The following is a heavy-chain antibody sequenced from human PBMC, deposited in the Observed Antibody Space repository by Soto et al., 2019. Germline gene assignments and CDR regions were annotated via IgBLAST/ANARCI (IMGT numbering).Heavy chain of an antibody. Sequence: SDTLSLTCTDLGGSISSYYWSWIRQSAGQGLEWIGRIYPGGSTNYNPSLKSRVTMSADTSKNQFSLRLTSVTAADTAVYYCARANVGPPGGGSWIMPFDFWGQGTLVTVSS. D-gene: IGHD2-15*01. J-gene: IGHJ4*02. CDR3: ARANVGPPGGGSWIMPFDF. CDR1: GGSISSYY. V-gene: IGHV4-4*07. CDR2: IYPGGST.